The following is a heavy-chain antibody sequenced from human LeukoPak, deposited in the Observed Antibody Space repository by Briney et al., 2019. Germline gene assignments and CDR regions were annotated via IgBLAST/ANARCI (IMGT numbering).Heavy chain of an antibody. Sequence: ASVKVSCKTSGYIFAHNGISWVRQAPGQGLQWMGWISAYNGNTNYAQKLQGRVTMTTDTSTTTAYMELRSLRSDDTAVYYCARDGSVSSGYPNYWGQGTLVTVSS. J-gene: IGHJ4*02. CDR1: GYIFAHNG. D-gene: IGHD3-22*01. V-gene: IGHV1-18*01. CDR3: ARDGSVSSGYPNY. CDR2: ISAYNGNT.